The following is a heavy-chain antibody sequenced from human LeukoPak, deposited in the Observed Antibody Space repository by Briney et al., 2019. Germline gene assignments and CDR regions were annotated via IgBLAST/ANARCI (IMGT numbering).Heavy chain of an antibody. V-gene: IGHV3-33*01. Sequence: QPGRSLILSCAASGFNFFTYGMHWVRQAPGKGLEWVAVIWYDGSNKYYADSVKGRFTISRDNSKSTLSLQMNSLRAEDTAVYYCARVIRGFGDLDYWGQGTLVTVSS. CDR1: GFNFFTYG. D-gene: IGHD3-10*01. J-gene: IGHJ4*02. CDR2: IWYDGSNK. CDR3: ARVIRGFGDLDY.